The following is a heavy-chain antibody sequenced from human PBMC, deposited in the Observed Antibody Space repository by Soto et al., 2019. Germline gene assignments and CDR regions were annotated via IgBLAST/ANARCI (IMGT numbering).Heavy chain of an antibody. CDR3: TRGMDV. Sequence: QVHLVQSGTEVKTPGASVKVSCKTSGYTFKLYYMHWVRQAPGQGLEWMGWINSNSGDTYYAQDFQGRIIMTRDKSTTTVFMELNSLKSDDTGVYYCTRGMDVWGQGTTVTVSS. V-gene: IGHV1-2*02. CDR2: INSNSGDT. J-gene: IGHJ6*02. CDR1: GYTFKLYY.